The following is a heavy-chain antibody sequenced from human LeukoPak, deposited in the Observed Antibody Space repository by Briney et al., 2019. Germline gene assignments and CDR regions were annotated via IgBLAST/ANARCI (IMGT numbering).Heavy chain of an antibody. CDR2: IYYSGST. V-gene: IGHV4-59*08. CDR1: GGSMSFYY. Sequence: SETLSLTCTVSGGSMSFYYWSWIRQPPGKGLEWIGFIYYSGSTNYNPSLQSRVTISVDTSNNEFSLKLSSVTAADTAVYYCARRDYGGTGYFDYWGQGTLVTVSS. J-gene: IGHJ4*02. D-gene: IGHD4-23*01. CDR3: ARRDYGGTGYFDY.